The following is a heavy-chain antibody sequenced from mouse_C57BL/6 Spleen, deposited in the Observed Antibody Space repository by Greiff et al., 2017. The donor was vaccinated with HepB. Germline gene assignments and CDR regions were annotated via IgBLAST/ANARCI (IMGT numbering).Heavy chain of an antibody. CDR3: ARFGESRREIDY. CDR1: GYAFTNYL. V-gene: IGHV1-54*01. Sequence: QVQLQQSGAELVRPGTSVKVSCKASGYAFTNYLIEWVKQRPGQGLEWIGVINPGSGGTNYNEKFKGKATLTADKSSSTAYMQLSSLTSEDSAVYSCARFGESRREIDYWGEGTKVTVSS. J-gene: IGHJ1*01. CDR2: INPGSGGT. D-gene: IGHD2-13*01.